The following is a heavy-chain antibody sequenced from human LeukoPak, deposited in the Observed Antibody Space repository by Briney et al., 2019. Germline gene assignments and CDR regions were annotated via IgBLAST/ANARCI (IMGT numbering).Heavy chain of an antibody. Sequence: NPSETLSLTCTVSGGSISSYYWSWIRQPPGKGLEWTGYIYYSGSTNYNPSLKSRVTLSVDTSTNQLFLKLSSVTAADTAVYYCARGWDTGYSYYGMDVWGPGTTVTVSS. CDR1: GGSISSYY. D-gene: IGHD5-18*01. J-gene: IGHJ6*02. V-gene: IGHV4-59*01. CDR2: IYYSGST. CDR3: ARGWDTGYSYYGMDV.